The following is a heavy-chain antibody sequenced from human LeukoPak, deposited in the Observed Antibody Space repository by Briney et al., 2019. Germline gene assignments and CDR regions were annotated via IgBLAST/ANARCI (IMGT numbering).Heavy chain of an antibody. CDR2: ISAYNGNT. D-gene: IGHD4-11*01. CDR3: ARATTVTSFDY. V-gene: IGHV1-18*01. J-gene: IGHJ4*02. CDR1: GYTFTSYG. Sequence: ASVKVSCKASGYTFTSYGISWVRQAPGQGLEWMGWISAYNGNTNYAQKFQGRVTITADKSTSTAYMELSSLRSEDTAVYYCARATTVTSFDYWGQGTLVTVSS.